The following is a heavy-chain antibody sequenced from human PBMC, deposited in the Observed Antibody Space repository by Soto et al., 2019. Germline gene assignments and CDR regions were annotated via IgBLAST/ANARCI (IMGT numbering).Heavy chain of an antibody. Sequence: GGPLRLSCAARGFTFRSDCLSWVPQAPGKGLEWVSAISGGGTSTYYTDSVKGRFTISRDNSKNTVYLQMNSLRADDTAVYYCAKDRVAGGFDYWGQGTLVTVSS. CDR2: ISGGGTST. CDR1: GFTFRSDC. V-gene: IGHV3-23*01. CDR3: AKDRVAGGFDY. D-gene: IGHD2-15*01. J-gene: IGHJ4*02.